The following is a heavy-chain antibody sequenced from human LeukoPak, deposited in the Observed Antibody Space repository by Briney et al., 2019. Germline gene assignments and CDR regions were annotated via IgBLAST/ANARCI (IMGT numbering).Heavy chain of an antibody. CDR3: AKDLPPMAYSGSYFDY. Sequence: GRSLRLSCAASGFTFSSYGMHWVRQAPGKGLEWVAVISYDGSNKYYADSVKGRFTISRDNSKNTLYLQMNSLRAEDTAVYYCAKDLPPMAYSGSYFDYWGQGTLVTVSS. J-gene: IGHJ4*02. CDR2: ISYDGSNK. V-gene: IGHV3-30*18. CDR1: GFTFSSYG. D-gene: IGHD1-26*01.